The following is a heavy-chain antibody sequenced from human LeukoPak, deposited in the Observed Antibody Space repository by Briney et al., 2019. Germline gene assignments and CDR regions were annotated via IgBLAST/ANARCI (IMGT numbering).Heavy chain of an antibody. Sequence: SETLSLTCSVSGGSISGTDYYWSWIRQPPGKGLEWIVYVHHSGSTSYNPSLKSRITISVDTSMNQFSLKLTSMTAADTAVYYCAGRGYAMAYWGQGTLVTVSS. V-gene: IGHV4-30-4*01. CDR2: VHHSGST. D-gene: IGHD5-12*01. J-gene: IGHJ4*02. CDR3: AGRGYAMAY. CDR1: GGSISGTDYY.